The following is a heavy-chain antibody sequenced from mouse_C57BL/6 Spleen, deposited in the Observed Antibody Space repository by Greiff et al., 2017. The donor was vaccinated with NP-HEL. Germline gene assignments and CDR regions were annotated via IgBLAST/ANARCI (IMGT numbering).Heavy chain of an antibody. CDR2: INYDGSST. D-gene: IGHD2-12*01. V-gene: IGHV5-16*01. J-gene: IGHJ2*01. CDR1: GFTFSDYY. Sequence: EVQRVESEGGLVQPGSSMKLSCTASGFTFSDYYMAWVRQVPEKGLEWVANINYDGSSTYYLDSLKSRFIISRDNAKNILYLQMSSLKSEDTATYYCARVLVTSWVFDYWGQGTTLTVSS. CDR3: ARVLVTSWVFDY.